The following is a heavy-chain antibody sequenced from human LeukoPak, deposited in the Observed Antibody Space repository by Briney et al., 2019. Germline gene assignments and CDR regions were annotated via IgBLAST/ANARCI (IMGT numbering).Heavy chain of an antibody. V-gene: IGHV3-21*01. CDR2: ISSSSIYM. Sequence: AGSLRLSCAASGFTFSSYSMNWVRQAPGKGLEWVSSISSSSIYMYYADSVKGRFTISRDNAKNSLYLQMNSLRAEDTAVYYCARDLTVTTFTQYYWGQGTLVTVSS. CDR1: GFTFSSYS. CDR3: ARDLTVTTFTQYY. J-gene: IGHJ4*02. D-gene: IGHD4-17*01.